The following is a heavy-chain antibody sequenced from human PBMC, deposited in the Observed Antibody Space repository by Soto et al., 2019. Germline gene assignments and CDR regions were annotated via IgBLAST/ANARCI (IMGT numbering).Heavy chain of an antibody. CDR2: IYYSGST. Sequence: QLQLQESGPGLVKPSETLSLTCTVSGGSISSSSYYWGWIRQPPGKGLEWIGSIYYSGSTYYNPSLKSRVPISVDTSKNQFSLKLSSVTAADTAVYYCASLPYDILTGFVGGYYYYYMDVWGKGTTVTVSS. V-gene: IGHV4-39*01. CDR1: GGSISSSSYY. CDR3: ASLPYDILTGFVGGYYYYYMDV. D-gene: IGHD3-9*01. J-gene: IGHJ6*03.